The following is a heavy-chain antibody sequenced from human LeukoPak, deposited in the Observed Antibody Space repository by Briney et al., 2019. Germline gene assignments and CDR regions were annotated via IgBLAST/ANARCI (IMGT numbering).Heavy chain of an antibody. CDR1: GFTFSSYG. CDR3: TKDRSGSYYAYFQH. J-gene: IGHJ1*01. Sequence: PGRSLRLSCAASGFTFSSYGMHWVRQAPGKGLEWVAFIRYDGSNKYYADSVKGRFTISRDNSKNTLYLQMNSLRAEDTAVYYCTKDRSGSYYAYFQHWGQGTLVTVSS. V-gene: IGHV3-30*02. CDR2: IRYDGSNK. D-gene: IGHD1-26*01.